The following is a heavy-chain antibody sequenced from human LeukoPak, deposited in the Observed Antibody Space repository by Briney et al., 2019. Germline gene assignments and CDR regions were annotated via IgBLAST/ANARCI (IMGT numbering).Heavy chain of an antibody. CDR3: GRADTAMVSRYFDY. CDR2: INHSGST. Sequence: SETLSLTCAVYGGSFSGYYWSWIRQPPGKGLEWIGEINHSGSTNYNPSLKRRVTISVDTSKNQFSLKLSSVTAAETAVYYCGRADTAMVSRYFDYWGQGTLVTVSS. V-gene: IGHV4-34*01. D-gene: IGHD5-18*01. CDR1: GGSFSGYY. J-gene: IGHJ4*02.